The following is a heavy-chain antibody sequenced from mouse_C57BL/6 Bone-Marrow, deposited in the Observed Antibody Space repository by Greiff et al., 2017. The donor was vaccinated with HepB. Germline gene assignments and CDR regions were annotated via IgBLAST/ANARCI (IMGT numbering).Heavy chain of an antibody. D-gene: IGHD2-2*01. CDR1: GFTFSSYG. CDR2: ISSGGSYT. J-gene: IGHJ3*01. CDR3: ASYYGYPWFAY. Sequence: EVNVVESGGDLVKPGGSLKLSCAASGFTFSSYGMSWVRQTPDKRLEWVATISSGGSYTYYPDSVKGRFTISRDNAKNTLYLQMSSLKSEDTAMYYCASYYGYPWFAYWGQGTLVTVSA. V-gene: IGHV5-6*01.